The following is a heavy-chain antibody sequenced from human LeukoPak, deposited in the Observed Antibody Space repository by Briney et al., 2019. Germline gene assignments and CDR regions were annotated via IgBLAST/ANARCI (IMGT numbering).Heavy chain of an antibody. CDR2: ISSSSCYL. D-gene: IGHD3-9*01. V-gene: IGHV3-21*01. J-gene: IGHJ4*02. CDR1: GFNFTSYS. CDR3: ARLYDILTGAFDY. Sequence: GDSLRLSCSASGFNFTSYSMNWVGQAPGKGLDWVSSISSSSCYLQHADSVKGPFTISRDNAKNSLYLQMSSLRAEDTAIYYCARLYDILTGAFDYWGQGTLVTVSS.